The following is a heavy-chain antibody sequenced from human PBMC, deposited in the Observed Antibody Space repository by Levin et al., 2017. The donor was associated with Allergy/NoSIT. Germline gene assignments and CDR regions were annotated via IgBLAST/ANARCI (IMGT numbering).Heavy chain of an antibody. J-gene: IGHJ4*02. CDR1: GFTFSSYG. CDR2: ISYDGSNK. V-gene: IGHV3-30*18. CDR3: AKDTQRIAAAGPAFDY. D-gene: IGHD6-13*01. Sequence: GGSLRLSCAASGFTFSSYGMHWVRQAPGKGLEWVAVISYDGSNKYYADSVKGRFTISRDNSKNTLYLQMNSLRAEDTAVYYCAKDTQRIAAAGPAFDYWGQGTLVTVSS.